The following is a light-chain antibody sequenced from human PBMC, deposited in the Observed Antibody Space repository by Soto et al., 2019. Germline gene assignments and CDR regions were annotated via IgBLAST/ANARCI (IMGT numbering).Light chain of an antibody. CDR2: GAS. V-gene: IGKV3-20*01. J-gene: IGKJ1*01. CDR3: QKYGSSPTWT. Sequence: ESVLTQSPGTLSLSPGERANLSCRASQSVSSNYLAWYQQKPGQAPRLLIYGASTRATGITDRFSGSGCGTDFTLTISRLEPEDYAVYYCQKYGSSPTWTFGQGTKAEIK. CDR1: QSVSSNY.